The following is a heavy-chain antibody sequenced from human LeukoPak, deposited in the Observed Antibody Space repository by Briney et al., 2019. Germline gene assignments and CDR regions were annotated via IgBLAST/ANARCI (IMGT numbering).Heavy chain of an antibody. CDR1: GFTFSSYG. CDR2: ISYDGSNK. J-gene: IGHJ4*02. V-gene: IGHV3-30*03. D-gene: IGHD3-22*01. CDR3: ARDSRKGLTMIVVGPKGGIDY. Sequence: PGGSLRLSCAASGFTFSSYGMHWVRQAPGKGLEWVAVISYDGSNKYYADSVKGRFTISRDNSKNTLYLQMNSLRAEDTAVYYCARDSRKGLTMIVVGPKGGIDYWGQGTLVTVSS.